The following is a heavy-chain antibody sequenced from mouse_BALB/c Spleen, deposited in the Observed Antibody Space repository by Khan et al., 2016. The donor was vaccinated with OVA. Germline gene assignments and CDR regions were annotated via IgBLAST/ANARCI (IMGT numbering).Heavy chain of an antibody. CDR1: GYTFTSYW. V-gene: IGHV1-7*01. CDR3: ARSGYYGCFAY. J-gene: IGHJ3*01. D-gene: IGHD2-3*01. Sequence: QVRLQQSGAGLVKPGASVKISCTASGYTFTSYWMYWIIQRPGQSLEWIVDIIPNTGYTAYNQTFKDKATLTADESSSTVFMQLSSLTSDDSAVYYCARSGYYGCFAYWGQGTLVTVSA. CDR2: IIPNTGYT.